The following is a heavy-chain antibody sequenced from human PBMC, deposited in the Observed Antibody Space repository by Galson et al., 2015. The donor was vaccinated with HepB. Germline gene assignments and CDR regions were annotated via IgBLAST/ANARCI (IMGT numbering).Heavy chain of an antibody. CDR3: ARVSVDIVATITFDY. CDR2: INPNSGGT. D-gene: IGHD5-12*01. CDR1: GYTFTGYY. V-gene: IGHV1-2*02. Sequence: SVKVSCKASGYTFTGYYMHWVRQAPGQGLEWMGWINPNSGGTNYAQKFQGRVTMTRDTSISTAYMELSRLRSDDTAVYYCARVSVDIVATITFDYWGQGTLVTVSS. J-gene: IGHJ4*02.